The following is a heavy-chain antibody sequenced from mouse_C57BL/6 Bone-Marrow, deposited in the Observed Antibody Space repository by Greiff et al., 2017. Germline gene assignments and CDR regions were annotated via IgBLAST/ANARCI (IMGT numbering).Heavy chain of an antibody. J-gene: IGHJ1*03. CDR1: GYAFSSYW. Sequence: VQLQQSGAELVKPGASVKISCKASGYAFSSYWMNWVKQRPGKGLEWIGQIYPGDGDTNYNGKFKGKAKLTADKSSSTAYMQLSSLTYEDSAVYYCARGLRRWYFDVWGTGTTVTVSS. CDR3: ARGLRRWYFDV. V-gene: IGHV1-80*01. CDR2: IYPGDGDT.